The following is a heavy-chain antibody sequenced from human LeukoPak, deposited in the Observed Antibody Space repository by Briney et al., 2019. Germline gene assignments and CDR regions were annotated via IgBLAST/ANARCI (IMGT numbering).Heavy chain of an antibody. CDR3: AKDLGYGGDPPVYFDY. V-gene: IGHV3-23*01. Sequence: GGSLRLSCAASGFTFSSYGMNWVRQAPGKGLEWVSAISDSGVSTYYADSVKGRFTVSRDNSKNTLYLQMNSLRAEDTAVYYCAKDLGYGGDPPVYFDYWGQGTLVTVSS. D-gene: IGHD2-21*02. J-gene: IGHJ4*02. CDR1: GFTFSSYG. CDR2: ISDSGVST.